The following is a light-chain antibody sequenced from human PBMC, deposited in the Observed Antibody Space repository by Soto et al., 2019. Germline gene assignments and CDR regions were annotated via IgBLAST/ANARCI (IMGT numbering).Light chain of an antibody. Sequence: EIVLTQSPGTLSLSPGERATLSCRVSQSVGSSLAWYQQKPGQPPRLLIYDVSNRATGIPARFSGSGSGTDFTLTITSLEPEDFAVYFCHQRYNWPRVTFGQGTRLEI. V-gene: IGKV3-11*01. CDR3: HQRYNWPRVT. CDR2: DVS. J-gene: IGKJ5*01. CDR1: QSVGSS.